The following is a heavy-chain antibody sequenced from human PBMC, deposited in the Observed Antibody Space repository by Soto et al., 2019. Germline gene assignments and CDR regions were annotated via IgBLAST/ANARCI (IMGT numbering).Heavy chain of an antibody. J-gene: IGHJ4*02. Sequence: QAQLVESGGGVVQPGRSLRLSCAASGFTFSSYGMHWVRQAPGTGLEWVAVISYDGGLQHYADSVKGRFTISRDNSKNMVPMQMNSLRAEDKPVYYCVSDRGYGHASVPYSWGPGTLVSVSS. CDR2: ISYDGGLQ. CDR1: GFTFSSYG. V-gene: IGHV3-30*03. D-gene: IGHD5-18*01. CDR3: VSDRGYGHASVPYS.